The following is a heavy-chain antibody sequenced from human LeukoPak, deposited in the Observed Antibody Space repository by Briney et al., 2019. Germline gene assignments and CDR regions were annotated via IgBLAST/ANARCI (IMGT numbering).Heavy chain of an antibody. D-gene: IGHD2-2*01. CDR3: AKRYCSSISCSYYYYYGLDV. J-gene: IGHJ6*02. Sequence: GGSLRLSCVASGFTFSSYAMGWVRQAPGKGLEWVSAIIGSGGSTYYADSVKGRFTISRDNSKNALYLQMNSLRAEDTAVYYCAKRYCSSISCSYYYYYGLDVWGQGTTVTVSS. V-gene: IGHV3-23*01. CDR2: IIGSGGST. CDR1: GFTFSSYA.